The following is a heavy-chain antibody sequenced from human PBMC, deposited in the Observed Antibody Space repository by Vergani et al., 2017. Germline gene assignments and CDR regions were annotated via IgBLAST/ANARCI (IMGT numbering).Heavy chain of an antibody. CDR3: AKSGWIPRFEAHYFDS. J-gene: IGHJ4*02. Sequence: EVQLLESGGRLVQPGGSLRLSCVASGFAFSRYAMYWVRQAPGKGLEWVSGLTASGSGISYADSVRGRFNISRDNSKNTLFLQMDSLRAEDTAVYYCAKSGWIPRFEAHYFDSWGQGILVTVSS. V-gene: IGHV3-23*01. CDR2: LTASGSGI. D-gene: IGHD5-18*01. CDR1: GFAFSRYA.